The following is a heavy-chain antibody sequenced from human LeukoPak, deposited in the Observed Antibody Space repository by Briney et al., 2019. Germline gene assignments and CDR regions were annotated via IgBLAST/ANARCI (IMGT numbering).Heavy chain of an antibody. CDR1: GYTFTGYY. CDR3: ARGLAHHYDSNGYRYLVDY. Sequence: VASVKVSCKASGYTFTGYYMHWVRQAPGQGLEWMGWINPNSGGTNYAQKFQGRVTITRNTSISTAYMELSSLRSEDTAVYYCARGLAHHYDSNGYRYLVDYWGQGTLVTVSS. V-gene: IGHV1-2*02. J-gene: IGHJ4*02. CDR2: INPNSGGT. D-gene: IGHD3-22*01.